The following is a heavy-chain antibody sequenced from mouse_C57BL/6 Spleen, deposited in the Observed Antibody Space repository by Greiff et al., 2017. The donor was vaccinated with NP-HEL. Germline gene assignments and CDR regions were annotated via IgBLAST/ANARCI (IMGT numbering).Heavy chain of an antibody. CDR2: ISPSDSYT. V-gene: IGHV1-59*01. CDR1: GYTFTSYW. D-gene: IGHD1-1*01. Sequence: QVQLQQPGAALVRPGTSVKLSCKASGYTFTSYWMHWVQQTPGQGLEWIAAISPSDSYTNYNQKFKGKATLTVDTASSTAYMQRSSLTAEDSAVYYCARSFDYGEYYAMDCWGKGTSVTVSS. CDR3: ARSFDYGEYYAMDC. J-gene: IGHJ4*01.